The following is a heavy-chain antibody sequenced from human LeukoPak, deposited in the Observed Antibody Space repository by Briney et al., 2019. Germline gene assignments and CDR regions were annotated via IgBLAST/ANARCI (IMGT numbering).Heavy chain of an antibody. CDR3: AVGDGDLFDY. V-gene: IGHV5-10-1*01. D-gene: IGHD4-17*01. CDR2: IDPSDSYT. J-gene: IGHJ4*02. CDR1: GYSFTSYW. Sequence: KTGESLKISCKGSGYSFTSYWISWVRQMPGKGLEWMGRIDPSDSYTNYSPSFQGHVTISADKSISTAYLQWSSLKASDTAMYYCAVGDGDLFDYWGQGTLVTVSS.